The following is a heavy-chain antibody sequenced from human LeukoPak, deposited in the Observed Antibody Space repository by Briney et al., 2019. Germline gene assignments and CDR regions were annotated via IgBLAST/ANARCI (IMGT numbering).Heavy chain of an antibody. V-gene: IGHV4-59*01. D-gene: IGHD3-10*01. CDR2: IYYSGST. J-gene: IGHJ4*02. Sequence: SETLSLTCTVSGGSISSYYWSWMRQPPGKGLEWIGYIYYSGSTNYNPSLKSRVTISVDTSKNQFSLKLSSVTAADTAVYYCARDPGYGSGSFDYWGQGTLVTVSS. CDR3: ARDPGYGSGSFDY. CDR1: GGSISSYY.